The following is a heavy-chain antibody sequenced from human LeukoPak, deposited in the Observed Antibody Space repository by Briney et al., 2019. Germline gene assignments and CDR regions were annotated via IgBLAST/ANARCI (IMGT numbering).Heavy chain of an antibody. V-gene: IGHV1-2*02. Sequence: EASVKVSCKASGYTFTGYYLHWVRPAPGQGLEWVGWINPNRGGTNYAQKFQGRVTMTRDTSISTVYMELSRLRSDDTAVYYCSREDYWGQGTLVTVSS. CDR3: SREDY. J-gene: IGHJ4*02. CDR1: GYTFTGYY. CDR2: INPNRGGT.